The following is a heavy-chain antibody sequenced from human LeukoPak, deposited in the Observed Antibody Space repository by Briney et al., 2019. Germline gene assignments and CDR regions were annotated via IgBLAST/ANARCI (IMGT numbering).Heavy chain of an antibody. CDR1: GGTFSSYA. D-gene: IGHD3-10*01. CDR2: IIPIFGTA. CDR3: ASVLLWFGELGWFDP. J-gene: IGHJ5*02. V-gene: IGHV1-69*05. Sequence: ASVTVSCKASGGTFSSYAISWVRQAPGQGLEWMGGIIPIFGTANYAQKFQGRVTITTDESTSTAYMELSSLRSEDTAVYYCASVLLWFGELGWFDPWGQGTLVTVSS.